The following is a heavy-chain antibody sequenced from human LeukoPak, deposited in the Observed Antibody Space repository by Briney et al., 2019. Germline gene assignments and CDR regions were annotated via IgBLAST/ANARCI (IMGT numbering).Heavy chain of an antibody. CDR3: AKDKTSLRYFDWRYFDY. D-gene: IGHD3-9*01. V-gene: IGHV3-9*01. J-gene: IGHJ4*02. CDR2: ISWNSGSI. CDR1: GFTFDDYA. Sequence: GGSLRLSCAASGFTFDDYAIHWVRQAPGKGLEWVSGISWNSGSIGYADSVKGRFTISRDNAKNSLYLQMNSLRAEDTALYYCAKDKTSLRYFDWRYFDYWGQGTLVTVSS.